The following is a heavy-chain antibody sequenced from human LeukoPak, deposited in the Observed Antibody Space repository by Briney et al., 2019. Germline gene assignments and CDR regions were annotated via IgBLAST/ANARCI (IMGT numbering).Heavy chain of an antibody. Sequence: GGSLRLSCAASGFTFSSYGMHWVRQAPGKGLEWVAVISYDGSNEYYADSVKGRFTISRDNSKNTLYLQMNSLRAEDTAVYYCAKGRNSGSLDYWGQGTLVTVSS. CDR1: GFTFSSYG. V-gene: IGHV3-30*18. CDR2: ISYDGSNE. CDR3: AKGRNSGSLDY. J-gene: IGHJ4*02. D-gene: IGHD1-26*01.